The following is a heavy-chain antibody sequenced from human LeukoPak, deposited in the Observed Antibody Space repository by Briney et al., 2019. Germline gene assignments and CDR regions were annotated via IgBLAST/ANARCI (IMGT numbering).Heavy chain of an antibody. Sequence: GGSLRLSCAASGFTFGAYTINWVRQAPGKGLEWVSCIFSRSESILYADSVKGRFTISRDNAKNTVYLQMNSLRAEDTAVYYCVSFYETYWGRGTLVTVSS. V-gene: IGHV3-21*01. D-gene: IGHD2/OR15-2a*01. CDR1: GFTFGAYT. J-gene: IGHJ4*02. CDR2: IFSRSESI. CDR3: VSFYETY.